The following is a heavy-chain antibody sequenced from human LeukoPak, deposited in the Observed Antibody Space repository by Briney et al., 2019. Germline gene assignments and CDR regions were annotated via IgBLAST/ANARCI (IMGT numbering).Heavy chain of an antibody. Sequence: SETLSLTCTVSGGSISSSSYYWGWIRQPPGKGLEWIGSINLSGTTYYNPSLKSRVTISLDTSKNQFSLKLSSVTAADTAVYYCARPRDLSVFDSWGQGIVVTVSS. CDR1: GGSISSSSYY. J-gene: IGHJ4*02. D-gene: IGHD5-24*01. CDR3: ARPRDLSVFDS. V-gene: IGHV4-39*07. CDR2: INLSGTT.